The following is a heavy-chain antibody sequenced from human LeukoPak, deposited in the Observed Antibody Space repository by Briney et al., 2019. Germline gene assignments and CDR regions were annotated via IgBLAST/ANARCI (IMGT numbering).Heavy chain of an antibody. D-gene: IGHD3-22*01. J-gene: IGHJ4*02. CDR3: ARHTPSYYYDSSGPFDY. CDR1: GFTFSSYA. Sequence: GGSLRLSCAASGFTFSSYAMSWVRQAPGKGLEWVSVIYSGGSTYYADSVKGRFTISRDNSKNTLFLQMNSLRAEDTAVYYCARHTPSYYYDSSGPFDYWGQGTLVTVSS. CDR2: IYSGGST. V-gene: IGHV3-66*04.